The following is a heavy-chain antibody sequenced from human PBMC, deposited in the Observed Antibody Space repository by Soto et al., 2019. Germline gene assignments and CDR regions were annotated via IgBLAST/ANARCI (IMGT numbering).Heavy chain of an antibody. J-gene: IGHJ5*02. CDR3: ARQGAVGGNWFDP. V-gene: IGHV1-18*04. D-gene: IGHD1-26*01. CDR1: GYTFTGYY. CDR2: ISANNGST. Sequence: ASVKVSCKASGYTFTGYYMHWVRQAPGQGLEWMGWISANNGSTNYAQKLQGRVTMTTDTSTSTAYMELRSLRSDDTAVYYCARQGAVGGNWFDPWGQGTLVTVSS.